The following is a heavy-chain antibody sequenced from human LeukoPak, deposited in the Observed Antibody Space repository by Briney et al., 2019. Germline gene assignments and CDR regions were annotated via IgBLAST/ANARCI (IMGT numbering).Heavy chain of an antibody. CDR3: ARDRRPSVYGGLDN. CDR1: GFTFSNYG. V-gene: IGHV3-33*01. CDR2: LWFDGSNV. J-gene: IGHJ4*02. Sequence: GGSLRLSCAASGFTFSNYGMHWVRQAPGKGLEWVALLWFDGSNVYYAESVRGRFTISRDNSKNTLYLQMNSLRAEDTAVYYCARDRRPSVYGGLDNWGQGTLVTVSS. D-gene: IGHD4/OR15-4a*01.